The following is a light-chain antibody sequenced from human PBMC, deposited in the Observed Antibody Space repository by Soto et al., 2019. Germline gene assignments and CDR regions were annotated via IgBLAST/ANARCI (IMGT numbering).Light chain of an antibody. CDR2: GAS. Sequence: DTVLTQSPGTHSLSPGQRATLSCRASQNVTTFYLAWYQQKPGQAPSIVIYGASSRAAGIPDRFSGSGSGTDFTLTIDRLEPEVFGMYYCQQYGSSTGLTFGGGTKVEI. CDR3: QQYGSSTGLT. CDR1: QNVTTFY. V-gene: IGKV3-20*01. J-gene: IGKJ4*01.